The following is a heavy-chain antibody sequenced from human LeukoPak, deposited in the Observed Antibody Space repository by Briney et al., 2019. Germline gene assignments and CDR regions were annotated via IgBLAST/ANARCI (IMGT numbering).Heavy chain of an antibody. V-gene: IGHV3-11*01. CDR2: ISSSGSTI. D-gene: IGHD3-3*01. CDR1: GFTFSSYA. CDR3: ARDGIPTYYDFWSTNSYFDY. J-gene: IGHJ4*02. Sequence: GGSLRLSCAASGFTFSSYAMSWIRQAPGKGLEWVSYISSSGSTIYYADSVKGRFTISRDNAKNSLYLQMNSLRAEDTAVYYCARDGIPTYYDFWSTNSYFDYWGQGTLVTVSS.